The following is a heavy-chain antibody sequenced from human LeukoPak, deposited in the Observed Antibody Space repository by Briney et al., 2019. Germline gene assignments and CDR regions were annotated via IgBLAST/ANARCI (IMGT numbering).Heavy chain of an antibody. D-gene: IGHD2-15*01. CDR1: GFTFSSYP. Sequence: PGGSLRLSCAASGFTFSSYPMSWVRQAPGKGLEWVSAITPTAGNTYYADSVKGRFTISRDTSKNTQFLQMNSLRAEDTAVYYCLGYCSGGSCYSGGYWGQGTLVTVSS. J-gene: IGHJ4*02. CDR3: LGYCSGGSCYSGGY. CDR2: ITPTAGNT. V-gene: IGHV3-23*01.